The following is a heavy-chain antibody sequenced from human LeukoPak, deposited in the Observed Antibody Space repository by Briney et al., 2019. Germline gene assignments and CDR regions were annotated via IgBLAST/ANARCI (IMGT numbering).Heavy chain of an antibody. J-gene: IGHJ4*02. V-gene: IGHV5-51*01. CDR1: GYSLSTYW. D-gene: IGHD4-11*01. CDR2: IYPGDSDT. CDR3: ARQNSNYFDY. Sequence: GESLKISCKGSGYSLSTYWIGWVRQMPGKGLEWMGMIYPGDSDTRYSPSFQGQVTISADKSISTAYLQWSSLKASDTAMYYCARQNSNYFDYWGQGTLVTVSS.